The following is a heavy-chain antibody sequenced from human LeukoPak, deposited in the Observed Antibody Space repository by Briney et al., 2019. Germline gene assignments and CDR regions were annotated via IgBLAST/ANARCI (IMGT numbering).Heavy chain of an antibody. V-gene: IGHV3-53*04. D-gene: IGHD5/OR15-5a*01. J-gene: IGHJ4*02. Sequence: GGSLRLSCAASGFTVSDNYMSWVRQAPGKGPEWVSVIYSGGSIYYTDSVEGRFTISRHNSKNTLYLQMNSLRTEDTAVYYCASGSRFDYWGQGTLVTVSS. CDR2: IYSGGSI. CDR3: ASGSRFDY. CDR1: GFTVSDNY.